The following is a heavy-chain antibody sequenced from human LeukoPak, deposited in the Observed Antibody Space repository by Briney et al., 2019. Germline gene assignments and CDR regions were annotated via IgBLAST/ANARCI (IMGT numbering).Heavy chain of an antibody. CDR1: GFIFRNYS. D-gene: IGHD6-19*01. CDR3: AKEGTRSHSQWAFDF. J-gene: IGHJ3*01. V-gene: IGHV3-30*02. Sequence: GGSLRLSCAGSGFIFRNYSMHWVRQAPGQGLEWVAKGRFTISRDNSESTMYLQMNSLRVEDTAVYYCAKEGTRSHSQWAFDFWGQGTMVTVSS.